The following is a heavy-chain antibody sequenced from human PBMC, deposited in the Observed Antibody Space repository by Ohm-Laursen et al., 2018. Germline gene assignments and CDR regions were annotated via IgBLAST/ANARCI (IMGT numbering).Heavy chain of an antibody. CDR2: ISWNSGSI. CDR3: AKDSGYDSPEEHDY. V-gene: IGHV3-9*01. J-gene: IGHJ4*02. Sequence: SLRLSCAASGFTFDDYAMHWVRQAPGKGLEWVSGISWNSGSIGYADSVKGRFTISRDNAKHSLYLQMNSLRAEDTAVYYCAKDSGYDSPEEHDYWGQGTLVTVSS. CDR1: GFTFDDYA. D-gene: IGHD5-12*01.